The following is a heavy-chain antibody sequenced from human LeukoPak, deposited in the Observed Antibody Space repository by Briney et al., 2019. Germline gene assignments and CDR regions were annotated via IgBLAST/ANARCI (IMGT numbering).Heavy chain of an antibody. CDR3: ARAGITYYDFWSGYSPNWFDP. V-gene: IGHV4-59*08. Sequence: PSETLSLTCAVYGGSFSSYYWSWIRQPPGKGLEWIGYIYYSGSTNYNPSLKSRVTISVDTSKNQFSLKLSSVTAADTAVYYCARAGITYYDFWSGYSPNWFDPWGQGTLVTVSS. D-gene: IGHD3-3*01. J-gene: IGHJ5*02. CDR1: GGSFSSYY. CDR2: IYYSGST.